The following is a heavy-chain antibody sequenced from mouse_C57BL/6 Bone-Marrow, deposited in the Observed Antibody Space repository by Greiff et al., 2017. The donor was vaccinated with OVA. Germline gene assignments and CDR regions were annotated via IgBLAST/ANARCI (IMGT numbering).Heavy chain of an antibody. V-gene: IGHV1-26*01. J-gene: IGHJ2*01. CDR1: GYTFTDYY. Sequence: EVQLHQSGPELVKPGASVKISCKASGYTFTDYYMNWVKQSHGKSLEWIGDINPNNGGTSYNQKFKGKATLTVDKSSSTAYMELRSLTSEDSAVYYCARSRYYGYFDYWGQGTTLTVSS. CDR2: INPNNGGT. D-gene: IGHD1-1*01. CDR3: ARSRYYGYFDY.